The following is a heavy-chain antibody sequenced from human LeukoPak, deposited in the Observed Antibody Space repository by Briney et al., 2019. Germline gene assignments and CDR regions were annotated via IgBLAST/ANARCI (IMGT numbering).Heavy chain of an antibody. D-gene: IGHD2-2*01. J-gene: IGHJ4*02. CDR3: AQSSGVVPTTFDY. V-gene: IGHV1-18*01. CDR2: ISAYNGNT. Sequence: ASVKVSCKASGYTFTSYGIIWVRQAPGQGREWMGWISAYNGNTNYAQKLQGRLTMTTDTSTSTAYMELRSLRSDDTAVYYCAQSSGVVPTTFDYWGQGTLVTVSS. CDR1: GYTFTSYG.